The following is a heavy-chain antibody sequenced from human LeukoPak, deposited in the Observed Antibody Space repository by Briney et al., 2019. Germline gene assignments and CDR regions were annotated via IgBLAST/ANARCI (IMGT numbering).Heavy chain of an antibody. CDR1: YX. CDR3: ARDSSGWSDAFDI. D-gene: IGHD6-19*01. CDR2: IKQDGSEK. Sequence: YXMSWVRQAPXXXLEWXANIKQDGSEKYYVDSVKGRFTISRDNAKNSLYLQMNSLRAEDTAVYYCARDSSGWSDAFDIWGQGTMVTVSS. J-gene: IGHJ3*02. V-gene: IGHV3-7*01.